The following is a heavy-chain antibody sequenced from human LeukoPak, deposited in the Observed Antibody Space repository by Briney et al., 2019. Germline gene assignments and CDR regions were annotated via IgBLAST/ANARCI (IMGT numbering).Heavy chain of an antibody. CDR3: ARGKYCSGGECYSVRTSYDGFDS. Sequence: SVKVSCKASGGDFNSHIINWVRQAPGQGLEWMGRIIPMRNLANYAHKFQGRVIITADKSRRTAYMEMSRLTSGDTAVYYCARGKYCSGGECYSVRTSYDGFDSWDQGTVVSVSS. D-gene: IGHD2-15*01. CDR1: GGDFNSHI. V-gene: IGHV1-69*02. CDR2: IIPMRNLA. J-gene: IGHJ5*01.